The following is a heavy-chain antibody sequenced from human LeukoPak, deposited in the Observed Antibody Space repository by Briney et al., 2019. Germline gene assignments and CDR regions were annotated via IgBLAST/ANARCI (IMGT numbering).Heavy chain of an antibody. CDR3: AKTWWYRYYFDY. CDR2: ISGSGGST. D-gene: IGHD2-15*01. CDR1: GFTFSSYA. Sequence: GGSLRLSCAASGFTFSSYAMSWVRQAPGKGLEWVSAISGSGGSTFYADSVKGRFTISRDNSKNTLYLQMNSLRAEDTAVYYCAKTWWYRYYFDYWGQGTLVTVSS. J-gene: IGHJ4*02. V-gene: IGHV3-23*01.